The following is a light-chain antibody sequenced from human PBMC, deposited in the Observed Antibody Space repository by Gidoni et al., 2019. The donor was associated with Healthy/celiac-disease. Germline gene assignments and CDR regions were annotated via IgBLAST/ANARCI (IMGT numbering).Light chain of an antibody. CDR3: QQRSNWLT. CDR2: DAS. CDR1: QSVSSY. V-gene: IGKV3-11*01. Sequence: EIVLTQSPATLSLSPGERATLSCRASQSVSSYLAWYQQKPGQAPRHLIYDASNRATGIPARFSGSGSGTDLTLTIGSLEPEDFAVYYCQQRSNWLTFGGGTKVEIK. J-gene: IGKJ4*01.